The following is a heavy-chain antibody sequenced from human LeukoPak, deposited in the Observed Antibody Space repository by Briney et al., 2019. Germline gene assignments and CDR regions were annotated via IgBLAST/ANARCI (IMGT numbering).Heavy chain of an antibody. CDR2: ISSSSSYI. CDR3: ARTSSGYLEYFEH. D-gene: IGHD3-22*01. J-gene: IGHJ1*01. CDR1: GFTFRSYS. V-gene: IGHV3-21*01. Sequence: GGSLRLSCAASGFTFRSYSMNWVRQAPGKGLEGVSSISSSSSYIFYADSVKGRFSISRDNAKHSLFLQMNSLRAEDTAVYYCARTSSGYLEYFEHWGQGTLVTVSS.